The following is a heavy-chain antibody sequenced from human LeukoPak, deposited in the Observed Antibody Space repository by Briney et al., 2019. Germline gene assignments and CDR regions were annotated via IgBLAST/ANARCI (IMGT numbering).Heavy chain of an antibody. Sequence: GGSLRLSCAASGFTFSSYWMSWVRQAPGKGLEWVSLISGDGGSTYYADSVKGRFTISRDNSKNTLYLQTNSLRAEDTAVYYCARDGSGSYYSGDFYYYYGMDVWGQGTTVTVSS. D-gene: IGHD3-10*01. CDR2: ISGDGGST. V-gene: IGHV3-23*01. CDR1: GFTFSSYW. J-gene: IGHJ6*02. CDR3: ARDGSGSYYSGDFYYYYGMDV.